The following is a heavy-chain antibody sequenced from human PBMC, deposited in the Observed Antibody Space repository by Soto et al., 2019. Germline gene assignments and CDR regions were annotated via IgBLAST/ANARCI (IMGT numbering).Heavy chain of an antibody. D-gene: IGHD5-18*01. Sequence: PGESLKISCKGSGYSFTSYWINWVRQMPGKGLEWMGRIDPSDSYTNYSPSFQGHVTISADKSISTAYLQWSSLKASDTAMYYCASLGSVDTAMAAFDYWGQGTLVTVSS. J-gene: IGHJ4*02. CDR2: IDPSDSYT. V-gene: IGHV5-10-1*01. CDR3: ASLGSVDTAMAAFDY. CDR1: GYSFTSYW.